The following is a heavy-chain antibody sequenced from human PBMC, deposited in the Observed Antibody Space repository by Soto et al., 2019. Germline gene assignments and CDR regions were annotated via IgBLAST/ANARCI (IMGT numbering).Heavy chain of an antibody. CDR1: GFTFSSYA. V-gene: IGHV3-30-3*01. J-gene: IGHJ6*02. CDR2: ISYDGSNK. Sequence: GGSLRLSCAASGFTFSSYAMHWVRQAPGKWLEWVAVISYDGSNKYYADSVKGRFTISRDNSKNTLYLQMNSLRAEDTAGYYCARDPHDYGNGMDVWGQGTTVTVSS. CDR3: ARDPHDYGNGMDV. D-gene: IGHD4-17*01.